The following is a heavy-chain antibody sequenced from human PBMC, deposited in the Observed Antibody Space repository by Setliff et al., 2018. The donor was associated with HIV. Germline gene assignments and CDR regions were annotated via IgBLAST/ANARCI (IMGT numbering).Heavy chain of an antibody. CDR2: IFHSGVT. V-gene: IGHV4-39*02. D-gene: IGHD3-22*01. J-gene: IGHJ4*02. Sequence: PSETLSLTCAVSGGSISSGHYYWGWVRQSPGKGLEWVATIFHSGVTYYNPSLKSRLTISVDTSKNQFSLNLSSVTAADTAVYYCARGARYAYYYDGSGYYRHFDYWGQGTLVTVSS. CDR1: GGSISSGHYY. CDR3: ARGARYAYYYDGSGYYRHFDY.